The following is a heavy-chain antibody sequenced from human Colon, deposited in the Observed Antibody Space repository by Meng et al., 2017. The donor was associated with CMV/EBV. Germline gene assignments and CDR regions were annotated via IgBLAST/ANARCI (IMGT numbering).Heavy chain of an antibody. CDR1: FNIQRHA. J-gene: IGHJ4*02. V-gene: IGHV3-33*03. CDR3: ATGGGTEAAAAAVVDF. D-gene: IGHD6-25*01. CDR2: MRHNRSEK. Sequence: FNIQRHAMHEVREGPGKGLEGMDTMRHNRSEKFITGTVKDRMDSSRNNSKNMQFLEMNRLRDEDTAVYFCATGGGTEAAAAAVVDFWGPGTLVTVSS.